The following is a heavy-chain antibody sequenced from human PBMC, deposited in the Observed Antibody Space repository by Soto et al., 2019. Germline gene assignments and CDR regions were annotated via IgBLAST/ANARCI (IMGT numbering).Heavy chain of an antibody. Sequence: QVQLVESGGGVVQPGRSLRLSCAASGFTFSSYAMHWVRQAPGKGLEWVAVISYDGSNKYYADSVKGRFTISRDNSKNSLYLQMNSLRAEDTAVSYCASCISTSCYMRWVSYGMDVWGQGTTVTVSS. CDR1: GFTFSSYA. J-gene: IGHJ6*02. V-gene: IGHV3-30-3*01. CDR2: ISYDGSNK. CDR3: ASCISTSCYMRWVSYGMDV. D-gene: IGHD2-2*02.